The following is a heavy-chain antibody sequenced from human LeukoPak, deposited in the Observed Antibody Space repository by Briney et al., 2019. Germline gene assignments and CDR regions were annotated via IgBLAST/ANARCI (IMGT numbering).Heavy chain of an antibody. D-gene: IGHD6-19*01. V-gene: IGHV4-39*07. CDR3: ARVRSGWYIDY. Sequence: PSETLSLTCTVSGGSISSSSYYWGWIRQPPGKGLEWIGSMYYSGSTYYNPSLKGRVTISLDTSKNQFSLNLNSVTAADTAVYYCARVRSGWYIDYWGQGTLVTVSS. CDR2: MYYSGST. CDR1: GGSISSSSYY. J-gene: IGHJ4*02.